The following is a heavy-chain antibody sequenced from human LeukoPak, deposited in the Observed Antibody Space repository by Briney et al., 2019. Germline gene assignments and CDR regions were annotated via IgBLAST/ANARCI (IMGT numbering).Heavy chain of an antibody. CDR1: GGSISSANYQ. V-gene: IGHV4-30-4*01. D-gene: IGHD1-26*01. CDR3: ARHRATGGATGFDY. J-gene: IGHJ4*02. CDR2: SNYSGST. Sequence: SQTLSLTCTVSGGSISSANYQWIWLRQPPGKGLEWIGYSNYSGSTYYNPSLKCRVTISVDTYKNHFPLNLNSVNAADAAVYYCARHRATGGATGFDYWGQRTLVTVSS.